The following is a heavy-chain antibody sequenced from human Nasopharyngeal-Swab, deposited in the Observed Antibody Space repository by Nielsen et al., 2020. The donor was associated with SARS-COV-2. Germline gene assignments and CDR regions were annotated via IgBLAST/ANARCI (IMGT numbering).Heavy chain of an antibody. Sequence: ASVKVSCKASGYTFTSHGISWVRQAPGQGLEWMGWISAYNGNTNYAQKLQGRVTMTTDTSTSTAYMELRSLRSDDTAVYYCARDGYCSGGSCSTSYWGQGTLVTVSS. CDR2: ISAYNGNT. D-gene: IGHD2-15*01. CDR3: ARDGYCSGGSCSTSY. CDR1: GYTFTSHG. J-gene: IGHJ4*02. V-gene: IGHV1-18*01.